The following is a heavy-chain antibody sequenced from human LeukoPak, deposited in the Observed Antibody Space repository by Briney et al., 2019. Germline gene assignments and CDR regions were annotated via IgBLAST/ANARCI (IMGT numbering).Heavy chain of an antibody. V-gene: IGHV5-51*01. CDR2: IFPGESHI. Sequence: RGESLKISCKGFGYSFRDYWIGWVRQMPGKDLEWMGIIFPGESHINYSPTFEGRVTISADESINTAYLQWSSLTASDTATYYCATYNLRGRRNGNCYRSFFYYGMDVWGQGTAVTVSS. J-gene: IGHJ6*02. CDR3: ATYNLRGRRNGNCYRSFFYYGMDV. CDR1: GYSFRDYW. D-gene: IGHD2-21*01.